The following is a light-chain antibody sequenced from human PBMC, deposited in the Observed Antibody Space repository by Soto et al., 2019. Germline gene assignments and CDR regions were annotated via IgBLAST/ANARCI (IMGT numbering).Light chain of an antibody. J-gene: IGKJ2*01. CDR1: QSISTNF. V-gene: IGKV3-20*01. CDR2: GAS. Sequence: IVLTQSPGTLSLSPGERATLSCRASQSISTNFLAWYQHKPGQAPRLLIFGASRRAPGIPDRFSGSGSGTDFTLSFSGLEPEDFAVYYCQQYSSSSYTFGQGTKLDI. CDR3: QQYSSSSYT.